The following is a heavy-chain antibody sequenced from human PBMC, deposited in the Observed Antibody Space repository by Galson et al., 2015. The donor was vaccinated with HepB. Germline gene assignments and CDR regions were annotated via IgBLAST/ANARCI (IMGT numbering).Heavy chain of an antibody. V-gene: IGHV3-11*01. CDR2: ISSSGSVI. CDR1: GFTFSDYY. D-gene: IGHD2-2*01. CDR3: ASRPRYCSGSSCSDALDI. J-gene: IGHJ3*02. Sequence: SLRLSCAASGFTFSDYYMCWIRQAPGRGLEWVSYISSSGSVISYTDSVKGRFTISRDNAKNSLYLQMNSLRAEDTAVYYCASRPRYCSGSSCSDALDIWGQGTMVTVSS.